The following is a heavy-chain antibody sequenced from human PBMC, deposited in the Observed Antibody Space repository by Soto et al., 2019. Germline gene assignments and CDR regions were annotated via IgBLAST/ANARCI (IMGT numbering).Heavy chain of an antibody. CDR3: ASWLYQGYYYYVGMDV. CDR2: ISAYNGNT. V-gene: IGHV1-18*01. J-gene: IGHJ6*02. D-gene: IGHD2-2*02. Sequence: ASVKVSCKASGYTFTSYGISWVRQAPGQGLEWMGWISAYNGNTNYAQKLQGRVTMTTDTSTSTAYMELRSLRSDDTAVYYCASWLYQGYYYYVGMDVWGQGTTVTVSS. CDR1: GYTFTSYG.